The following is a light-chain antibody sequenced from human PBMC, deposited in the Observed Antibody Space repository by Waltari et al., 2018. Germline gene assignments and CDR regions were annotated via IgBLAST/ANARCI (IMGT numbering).Light chain of an antibody. CDR3: SSYSSSSTAVL. CDR1: RSDVGGGGGFHY. V-gene: IGLV2-14*01. J-gene: IGLJ2*01. CDR2: EVS. Sequence: QSALTQPASVSGSPGQSIPIPCPGTRSDVGGGGGFHYVSWYQPHPGKAPKPLIFEVSNRPSGVSNRFSGSKSGNTASLTISGLQAEDEAEYYCSSYSSSSTAVLFGGGTKLTVL.